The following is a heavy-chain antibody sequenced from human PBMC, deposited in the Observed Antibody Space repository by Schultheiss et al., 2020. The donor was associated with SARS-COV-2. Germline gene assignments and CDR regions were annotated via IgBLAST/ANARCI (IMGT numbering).Heavy chain of an antibody. CDR1: GFTFSSYS. V-gene: IGHV3-23*01. D-gene: IGHD3-22*01. CDR3: AKGQYYYDSSGHDY. Sequence: GESLKISCAASGFTFSSYSMNWVRQAPGKGLEWVSAISGSGGSTYYADSVKGRFTISRDNSKNTLYLQMNSLRAEETAVYYCAKGQYYYDSSGHDYWGQGTLVTVSS. J-gene: IGHJ4*02. CDR2: ISGSGGST.